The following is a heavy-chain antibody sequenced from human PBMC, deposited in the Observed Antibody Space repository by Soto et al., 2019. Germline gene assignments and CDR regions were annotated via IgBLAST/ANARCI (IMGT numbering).Heavy chain of an antibody. CDR1: GGSFSGYY. V-gene: IGHV4-34*09. J-gene: IGHJ4*02. CDR3: ARRALPQCINGVCYKDGFWDY. Sequence: PSETLSLTCAVYGGSFSGYYWSWIRQPPGRGLEWIGEINHSGSTNYNPSPKSRASISLDTSKNEFSLKLTSVTAADTAVYYCARRALPQCINGVCYKDGFWDYWGQGALVTVSS. CDR2: INHSGST. D-gene: IGHD2-8*01.